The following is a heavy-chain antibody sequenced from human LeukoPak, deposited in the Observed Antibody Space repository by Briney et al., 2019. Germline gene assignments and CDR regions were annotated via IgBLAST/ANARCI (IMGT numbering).Heavy chain of an antibody. D-gene: IGHD2-15*01. CDR3: ARGNNAYCSGGSCYPN. CDR2: IIPIFGTA. Sequence: SVKVSCKASGGTFSSYAICWVRQAPGQGLEWMGGIIPIFGTANYAQKFQGRVTITADESTSTAYMELSSLRSEDTAVYYCARGNNAYCSGGSCYPNWGQGTLVTVSS. V-gene: IGHV1-69*13. J-gene: IGHJ4*02. CDR1: GGTFSSYA.